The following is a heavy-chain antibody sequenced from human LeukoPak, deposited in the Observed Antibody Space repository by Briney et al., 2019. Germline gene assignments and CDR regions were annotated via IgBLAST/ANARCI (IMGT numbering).Heavy chain of an antibody. CDR3: AISGSYSPYNWFDP. CDR1: GYTLTELS. V-gene: IGHV1-24*01. Sequence: ASVKVSCKVSGYTLTELSMHWVRQAPGKGLEWMGGFDPEDGETIYAQKFQGRVTMTEGTSTDTAYMELSSLRSEDTAVYYCAISGSYSPYNWFDPWGQGTLVTVSS. J-gene: IGHJ5*02. CDR2: FDPEDGET. D-gene: IGHD1-26*01.